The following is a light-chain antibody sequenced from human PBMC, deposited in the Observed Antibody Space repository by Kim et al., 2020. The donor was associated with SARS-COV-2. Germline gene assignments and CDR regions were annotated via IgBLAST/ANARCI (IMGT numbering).Light chain of an antibody. CDR2: GAF. CDR1: QGLGQY. J-gene: IGKJ3*01. Sequence: QGEGPTRSGRASQGLGQYLAWYKQKPGQSPRLLIYGAFIRATGVPARFSGSGSGTDFTLTISSLEPEDFAVYYCQQRDNRSLFTFGPGTKVDIK. CDR3: QQRDNRSLFT. V-gene: IGKV3-11*01.